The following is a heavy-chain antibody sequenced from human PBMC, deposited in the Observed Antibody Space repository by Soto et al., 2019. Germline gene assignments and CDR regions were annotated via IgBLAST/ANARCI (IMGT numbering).Heavy chain of an antibody. CDR1: GFTFTRYS. V-gene: IGHV3-21*06. Sequence: PGGSLRLSCAASGFTFTRYSTNWVRQAPGKGLEWVSSISSTTSYIYYGDSMKGRFTISRDNAKNSLYLEMNSLRAEDTAVYYCARESEDLTSNFDYWGQGTLVTVSS. CDR3: ARESEDLTSNFDY. CDR2: ISSTTSYI. J-gene: IGHJ4*02.